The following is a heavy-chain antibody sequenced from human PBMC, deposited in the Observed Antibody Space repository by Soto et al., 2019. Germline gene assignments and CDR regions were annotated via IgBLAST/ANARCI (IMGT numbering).Heavy chain of an antibody. CDR3: TTVRVADAALDH. CDR1: GFIFSNHG. D-gene: IGHD3-10*02. CDR2: MSYDGSDT. Sequence: QVQLVESGGGVVQPGRSLRLSCVGSGFIFSNHGMHWVRQTPGKGLEWVAFMSYDGSDTFYADSVKGRFTISRDNSKNTLFLQMMNLRAEDTAMYYCTTVRVADAALDHGGRGALVTVSS. J-gene: IGHJ4*02. V-gene: IGHV3-30*03.